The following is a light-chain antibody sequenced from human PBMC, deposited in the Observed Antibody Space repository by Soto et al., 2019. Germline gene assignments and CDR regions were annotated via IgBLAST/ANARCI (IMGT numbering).Light chain of an antibody. CDR1: QTVISDY. J-gene: IGKJ4*01. CDR2: GAS. CDR3: QQYNNWPLT. Sequence: EIVLTQSPGTLSLSPGDSATLSCRASQTVISDYLTWYQQTPGQAPRLLIYGASSRATDTPDRFSGRGSGTDFSLTISRLEPGDFAVYYCQQYNNWPLTFGGGTKVEIK. V-gene: IGKV3-20*01.